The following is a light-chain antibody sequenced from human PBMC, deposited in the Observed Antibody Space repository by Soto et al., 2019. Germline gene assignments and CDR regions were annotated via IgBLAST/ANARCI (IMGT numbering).Light chain of an antibody. Sequence: ERVMTQSPATLSVSPGERATLSCRASQSVSSNLAWYQQKPGQAPRLLIYGASTRATGIPARFSGSGSGTEFTLTISSLQSEDFAVYYCQQYHNWPLTFGGGTKVEI. CDR1: QSVSSN. V-gene: IGKV3-15*01. J-gene: IGKJ4*01. CDR2: GAS. CDR3: QQYHNWPLT.